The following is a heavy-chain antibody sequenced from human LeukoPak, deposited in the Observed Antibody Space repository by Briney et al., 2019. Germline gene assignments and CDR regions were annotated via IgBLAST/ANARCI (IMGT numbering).Heavy chain of an antibody. D-gene: IGHD1-26*01. Sequence: SETLSLTCTVSGGSISSSSYYWGWIRQPPGKGLEWIGSIYYSGSTYYNASLQSRVTISIETSKNQISLRLNSVTAADTAMYYCAKSGGYGLIDYWGQGTLVTVSS. CDR3: AKSGGYGLIDY. J-gene: IGHJ4*02. CDR2: IYYSGST. V-gene: IGHV4-39*01. CDR1: GGSISSSSYY.